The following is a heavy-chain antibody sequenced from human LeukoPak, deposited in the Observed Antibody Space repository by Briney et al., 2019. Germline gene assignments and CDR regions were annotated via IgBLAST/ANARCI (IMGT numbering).Heavy chain of an antibody. J-gene: IGHJ3*02. CDR1: GYTSTSYD. V-gene: IGHV1-8*01. CDR2: MNPNSGNT. D-gene: IGHD6-19*01. Sequence: ASVKVSCKASGYTSTSYDINWVRQATGQGLEWMGWMNPNSGNTGYAQKFQGRVTMTRNTSISTAYMELSSLRSEDTAVYYCAKSVAGTWGAFDIWGQGTMVTVSS. CDR3: AKSVAGTWGAFDI.